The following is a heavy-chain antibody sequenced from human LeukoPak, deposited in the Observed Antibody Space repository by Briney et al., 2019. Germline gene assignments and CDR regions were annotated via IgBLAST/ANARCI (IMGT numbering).Heavy chain of an antibody. CDR1: GFTFNTYA. CDR2: ITSGANT. Sequence: TGGSLRLSCAASGFTFNTYAMSWVRQAPGKGLEWVSGITSGANTYYADSVKGRFTISRDNAKNSLYLQVNSLRAEDTAVYYCARAGYSSSRVGGDFDYWGQGTLVTVSS. D-gene: IGHD6-13*01. V-gene: IGHV3-23*01. CDR3: ARAGYSSSRVGGDFDY. J-gene: IGHJ4*02.